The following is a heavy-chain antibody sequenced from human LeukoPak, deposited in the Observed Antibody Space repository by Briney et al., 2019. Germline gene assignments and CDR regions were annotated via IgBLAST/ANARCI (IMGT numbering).Heavy chain of an antibody. V-gene: IGHV3-64*01. CDR2: ISSNGGST. D-gene: IGHD2-2*02. J-gene: IGHJ4*02. CDR3: ARPGYCSSTSCHNYFDY. Sequence: PGGSLRLSCAASGLTFSSYAMHWVRQAPGKGLEYVSDISSNGGSTYYANSVKGRFTISRDNAKNTLYLQMCSLRDEDMCGYYCARPGYCSSTSCHNYFDYWGQGTLVTVSS. CDR1: GLTFSSYA.